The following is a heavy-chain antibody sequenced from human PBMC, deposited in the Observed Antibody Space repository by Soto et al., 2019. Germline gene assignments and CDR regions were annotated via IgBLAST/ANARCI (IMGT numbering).Heavy chain of an antibody. CDR1: GYTLTELS. CDR2: FDPEDGET. D-gene: IGHD4-17*01. J-gene: IGHJ4*02. Sequence: ASVKVSCKVSGYTLTELSMHWVRQAPGKGLEWMGGFDPEDGETIYAQKFQGRVTMTEDTSTDTAYMELSSLRSEDTAVYYCATGYGDYLDFDYWGQGTLLTVSS. CDR3: ATGYGDYLDFDY. V-gene: IGHV1-24*01.